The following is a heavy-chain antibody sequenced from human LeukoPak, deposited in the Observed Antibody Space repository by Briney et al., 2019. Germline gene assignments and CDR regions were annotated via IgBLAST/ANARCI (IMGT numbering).Heavy chain of an antibody. Sequence: GGSLRLSCAASGFTFSSYWMHWVRQAPGKGLVXXXXIXXDGKTNYADSVKGRFTISRDNAKNTVSLQMNSLRAEDTGVYYCARAPSEIGGYYPEYFRHWGQGTLVTVSS. CDR3: ARAPSEIGGYYPEYFRH. D-gene: IGHD3-22*01. V-gene: IGHV3-74*01. CDR2: IXXDGKT. J-gene: IGHJ1*01. CDR1: GFTFSSYW.